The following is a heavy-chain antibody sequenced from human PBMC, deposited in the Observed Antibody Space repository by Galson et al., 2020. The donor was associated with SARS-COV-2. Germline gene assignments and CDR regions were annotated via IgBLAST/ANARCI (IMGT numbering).Heavy chain of an antibody. J-gene: IGHJ4*02. V-gene: IGHV3-30*03. CDR2: ISKDGGNK. Sequence: GESLKISCAASGFTFSTYVMHWVRQAPGEGPEWVAVISKDGGNKYYADSVKGRFTISRDNSKNTLYLQVNSLRAEDTAVYYCAREYGSGWVYFDYWGQGTLVTVSS. CDR3: AREYGSGWVYFDY. D-gene: IGHD6-19*01. CDR1: GFTFSTYV.